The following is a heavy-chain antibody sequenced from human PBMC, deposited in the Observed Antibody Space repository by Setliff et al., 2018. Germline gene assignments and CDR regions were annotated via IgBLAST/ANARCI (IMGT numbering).Heavy chain of an antibody. CDR2: IYPGVSDT. D-gene: IGHD6-13*01. CDR1: GYSFTSYW. J-gene: IGHJ6*02. V-gene: IGHV5-51*01. Sequence: PGASLKLSCKGSGYSFTSYWIGWVRQMPGKGLEWMGIIYPGVSDTRYSPSFQGQVTISADKSISTAYLQWSSLKASDTAMYYCARVGQQLVYYYYGMDVWGQGTTVTVS. CDR3: ARVGQQLVYYYYGMDV.